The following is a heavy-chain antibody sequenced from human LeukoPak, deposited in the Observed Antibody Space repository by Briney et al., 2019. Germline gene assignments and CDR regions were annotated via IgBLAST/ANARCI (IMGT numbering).Heavy chain of an antibody. CDR2: INTDGSST. V-gene: IGHV3-74*01. Sequence: GGSLRLSCAASGFTIISYGMEWVRQAPGKGLVWVSRINTDGSSTIYAYCVKGRFTVSRDNAKNTLYLQVHRLRAEDTAVYFRTRELPREVTLDYWGQGPLVTVSS. CDR3: TRELPREVTLDY. D-gene: IGHD2-21*02. CDR1: GFTIISYG. J-gene: IGHJ4*01.